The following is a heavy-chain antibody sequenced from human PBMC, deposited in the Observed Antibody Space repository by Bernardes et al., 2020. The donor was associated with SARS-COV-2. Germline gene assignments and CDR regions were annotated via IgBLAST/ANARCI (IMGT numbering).Heavy chain of an antibody. V-gene: IGHV4-34*01. J-gene: IGHJ4*02. Sequence: SETLSLTCGVYGRSCTGHYWSWIRQPPGKGLEWIGEVGHRRNTNYNPSLKSRVTISVDTSKNESSLNLNSVTAADTAVYYCAITSTPYVPGDFWGQGTLVTVSS. CDR2: VGHRRNT. D-gene: IGHD3-10*02. CDR1: GRSCTGHY. CDR3: AITSTPYVPGDF.